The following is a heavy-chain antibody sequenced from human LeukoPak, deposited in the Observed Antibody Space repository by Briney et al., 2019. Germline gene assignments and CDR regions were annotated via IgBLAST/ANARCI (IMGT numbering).Heavy chain of an antibody. CDR3: ARDPENYYDSSGLRY. CDR2: IIPIFGTA. Sequence: SVKVSCKASGGTFSSYAISWVRQAPGQGLEWMGRIIPIFGTANYAQKFQGRVTITTDESTSTAYMELSSLRSGDTAVYYCARDPENYYDSSGLRYWGQGTLVTVSS. V-gene: IGHV1-69*05. D-gene: IGHD3-22*01. J-gene: IGHJ4*02. CDR1: GGTFSSYA.